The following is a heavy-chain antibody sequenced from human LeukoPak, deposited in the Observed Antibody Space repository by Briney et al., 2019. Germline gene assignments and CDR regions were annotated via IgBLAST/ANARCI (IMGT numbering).Heavy chain of an antibody. CDR3: ARGRSGLYYNFDY. CDR2: ISWSSGNI. J-gene: IGHJ4*02. V-gene: IGHV3-9*01. D-gene: IGHD6-19*01. CDR1: GFTFDDHA. Sequence: PGGSLRLSCAASGFTFDDHAMYWVRQAPGTGLEWASGISWSSGNIDYADSLNSRFSISRDNTNNTLYLQMNSVRAEHTAVYYCARGRSGLYYNFDYWGQGTLVTVSS.